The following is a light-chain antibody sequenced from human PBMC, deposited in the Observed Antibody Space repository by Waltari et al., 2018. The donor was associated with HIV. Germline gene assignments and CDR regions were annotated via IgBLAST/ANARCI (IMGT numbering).Light chain of an antibody. V-gene: IGKV3-20*01. CDR2: GAS. CDR3: QQFGTSYT. J-gene: IGKJ2*01. CDR1: QTVSNNY. Sequence: IVLTQSPGTLSLSPGERATLSCRASQTVSNNYLAWYQQKPGQAPRLLIYGASSRATGIPDRFSGSGSGTDFTLTISRLEPEDFAVYYCQQFGTSYTFGQGTKLEVK.